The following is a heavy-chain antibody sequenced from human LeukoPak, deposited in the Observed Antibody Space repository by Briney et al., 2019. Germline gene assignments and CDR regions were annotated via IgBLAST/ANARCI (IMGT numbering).Heavy chain of an antibody. CDR2: IWYDGSNK. J-gene: IGHJ6*02. CDR1: GFTFNNYG. CDR3: ARDLVSRQPVDQYYGMDV. V-gene: IGHV3-33*01. D-gene: IGHD2-2*01. Sequence: PGRSLRLSCTASGFTFNNYGMHWVRQAPGKGLEWVAVIWYDGSNKYYADSVKGRFTISRDNSKNTLYLQMNSLRAADTAMYYCARDLVSRQPVDQYYGMDVWGQGTTVTVSS.